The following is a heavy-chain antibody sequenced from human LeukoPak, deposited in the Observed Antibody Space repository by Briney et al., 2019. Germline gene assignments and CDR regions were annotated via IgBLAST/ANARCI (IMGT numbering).Heavy chain of an antibody. V-gene: IGHV1-69*04. D-gene: IGHD3-10*01. CDR2: IIPILGIA. CDR3: ARGPSYGSGSYSPWYYYGMDV. CDR1: GGTFSSYA. Sequence: SVKVFCKASGGTFSSYAISWVRQAPGQGVEWMGRIIPILGIANYAQKFQGRVTITADKSTSTAYMELSSLRSEDTAVYYCARGPSYGSGSYSPWYYYGMDVWGQGTTVTVSS. J-gene: IGHJ6*02.